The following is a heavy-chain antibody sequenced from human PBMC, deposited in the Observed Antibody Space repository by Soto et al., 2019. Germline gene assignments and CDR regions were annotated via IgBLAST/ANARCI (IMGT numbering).Heavy chain of an antibody. CDR3: ARDPPYYDSGGYYDY. CDR1: GFSFTTYA. V-gene: IGHV3-23*01. D-gene: IGHD3-22*01. J-gene: IGHJ4*02. Sequence: EVQLLESGGGLVQPGGSLRLSCAASGFSFTTYAMGWVRQAPGKGLEWVSAVSGSGSTTYYADCVKGRFIISRNNAKTTAYLYMNTLRAEDTAVYYCARDPPYYDSGGYYDYWGQGTLVTVSS. CDR2: VSGSGSTT.